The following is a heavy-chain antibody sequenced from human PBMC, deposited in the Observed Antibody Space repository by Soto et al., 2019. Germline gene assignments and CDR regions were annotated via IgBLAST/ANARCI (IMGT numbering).Heavy chain of an antibody. CDR1: GDSISSGAYY. CDR2: ISYSGST. J-gene: IGHJ3*02. CDR3: ARDPTTVTKGAFDI. Sequence: QVQLQVSGPGLVKPSQTLSLTCSVSGDSISSGAYYWSWIRQHPGEGLEWVGYISYSGSTYYNPSLTSRVSISIDTSKNHLSLRLTSVTAADTAVYYCARDPTTVTKGAFDIWGQGTMVTASS. D-gene: IGHD4-17*01. V-gene: IGHV4-31*03.